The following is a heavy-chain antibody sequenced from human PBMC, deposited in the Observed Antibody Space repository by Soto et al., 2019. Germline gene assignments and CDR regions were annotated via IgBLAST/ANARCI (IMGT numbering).Heavy chain of an antibody. D-gene: IGHD3-10*01. J-gene: IGHJ4*02. CDR2: LYYSGSS. V-gene: IGHV4-59*11. Sequence: QVQLQESGPGLVKPSETLSLTCTVSGGSLSPHYWSWIRQPPGQGLEWIGYLYYSGSSTYNPSLKSRVTISVETSKNQVSLKMRAVTAADTAVYYCARDRYYGGADFLGQGTLVTVSS. CDR3: ARDRYYGGADF. CDR1: GGSLSPHY.